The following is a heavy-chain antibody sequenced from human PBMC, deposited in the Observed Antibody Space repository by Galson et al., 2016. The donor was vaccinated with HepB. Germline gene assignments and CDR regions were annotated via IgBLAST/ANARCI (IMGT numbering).Heavy chain of an antibody. V-gene: IGHV3-21*01. J-gene: IGHJ4*02. CDR1: GFSFEIFG. CDR2: ISSSGSNI. D-gene: IGHD1-1*01. CDR3: ARGGARVATSAPRD. Sequence: SLRLSCAASGFSFEIFGMNWVRQTPGKGLEWVASISSSGSNIYYADSVKGRFTISRDNAKNLLNLQMNSLRVEETAVYHCARGGARVATSAPRDWGLGTLVTVAA.